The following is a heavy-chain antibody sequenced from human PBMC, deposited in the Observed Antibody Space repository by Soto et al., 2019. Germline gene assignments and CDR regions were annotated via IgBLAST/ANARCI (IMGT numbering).Heavy chain of an antibody. CDR3: GRRYALGGASGYYSGMDV. CDR1: GYRFTSYW. Sequence: PGESLKISCKGSGYRFTSYWIGWVRQMPGKGLEWMGIIYPGESDTRYSPSFQGQVTISADKSISTAYLQWSSLKASDTAMYYCGRRYALGGASGYYSGMDVRGKGTSVTV. CDR2: IYPGESDT. D-gene: IGHD5-12*01. J-gene: IGHJ6*04. V-gene: IGHV5-51*01.